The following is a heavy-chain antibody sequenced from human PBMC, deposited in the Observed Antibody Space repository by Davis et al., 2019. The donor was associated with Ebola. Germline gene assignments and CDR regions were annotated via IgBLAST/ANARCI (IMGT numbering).Heavy chain of an antibody. CDR3: ARHSDLAAAGRGMDV. Sequence: AASVKVSCKASGYTFTSYGISWVRQAPGQGLEWMGWISAYNGNTNYAQKLQGRVTMTTDTSTSTAYMELRSLRSDDTAVYYCARHSDLAAAGRGMDVWGQGTTVTVSS. CDR2: ISAYNGNT. D-gene: IGHD6-13*01. V-gene: IGHV1-18*01. J-gene: IGHJ6*02. CDR1: GYTFTSYG.